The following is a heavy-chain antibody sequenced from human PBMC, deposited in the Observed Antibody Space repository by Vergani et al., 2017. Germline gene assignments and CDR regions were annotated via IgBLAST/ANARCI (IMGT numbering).Heavy chain of an antibody. D-gene: IGHD2-2*02. CDR1: RFALNRHA. Sequence: QVQLVESGGGVVQPGTSLRLSCVVPRFALNRHAMYWVRQAPGKGLEWVVGISFDGTNEYYPDLVKGRFTISRDIAKNTLYLQVRSLRLEDTGVYHCVRDRGLCAGGRCYTEAWDYWGQGTPVTVSS. CDR3: VRDRGLCAGGRCYTEAWDY. J-gene: IGHJ4*02. CDR2: ISFDGTNE. V-gene: IGHV3-30-3*01.